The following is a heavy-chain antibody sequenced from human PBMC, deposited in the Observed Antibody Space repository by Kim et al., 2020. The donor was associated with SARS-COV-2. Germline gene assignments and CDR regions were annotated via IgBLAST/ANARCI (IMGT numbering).Heavy chain of an antibody. J-gene: IGHJ6*01. D-gene: IGHD3-10*01. CDR1: GFTFSSYA. V-gene: IGHV3-30*04. CDR2: ISYDGSNK. Sequence: GGSLRLSCAASGFTFSSYAMHWVRQAPGKGPEWVAVISYDGSNKYYADSVKGRFTISRDNSKNTLYLQMNSLRAEDTAVYYCARENSMVRGVILRYYYY. CDR3: ARENSMVRGVILRYYYY.